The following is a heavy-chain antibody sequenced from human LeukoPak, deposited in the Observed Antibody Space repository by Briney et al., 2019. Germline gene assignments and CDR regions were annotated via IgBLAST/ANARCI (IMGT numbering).Heavy chain of an antibody. CDR2: ISSSRSYI. V-gene: IGHV3-21*01. CDR3: ARGVCSSTSCYAPSYYYYYYGMDV. D-gene: IGHD2-2*01. CDR1: GFTFRSYS. Sequence: GGSLRLSCAPSGFTFRSYSMNGVPQAPGKGLEWVSSISSSRSYIYYADSVKGRFTISRDNAKNSLYLQMNSLRAEDTAVYYCARGVCSSTSCYAPSYYYYYYGMDVWGQGTTVTVSS. J-gene: IGHJ6*02.